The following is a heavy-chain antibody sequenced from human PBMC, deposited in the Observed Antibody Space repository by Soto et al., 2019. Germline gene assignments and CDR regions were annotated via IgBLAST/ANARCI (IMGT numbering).Heavy chain of an antibody. J-gene: IGHJ3*02. CDR3: ASGFWLGISRFGAIDI. CDR2: INANSGDT. V-gene: IGHV1-2*02. D-gene: IGHD3-9*01. Sequence: ASVKVSCKASGYTFTGYYMHWVRQSPGQGLEWMGWINANSGDTNYGQKFQGRVTMTRDTSITTAYMELSSLRSDDTAVYYCASGFWLGISRFGAIDIWGQGTMVTVS. CDR1: GYTFTGYY.